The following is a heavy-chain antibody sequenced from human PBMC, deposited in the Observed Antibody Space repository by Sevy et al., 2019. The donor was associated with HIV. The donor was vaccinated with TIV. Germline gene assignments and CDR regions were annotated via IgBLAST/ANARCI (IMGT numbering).Heavy chain of an antibody. Sequence: GGSLRLSCAASGFTFSKYSMSWVRQPPGKGLEWVSTLSFGCGEINHADSVKGRFTISSENSKNSLYLQMNNLRAEDTAVYYCAREGGTKPHDYWGQGTLVTVSS. J-gene: IGHJ4*02. CDR3: AREGGTKPHDY. CDR1: GFTFSKYS. CDR2: LSFGCGEI. D-gene: IGHD2-8*01. V-gene: IGHV3-23*01.